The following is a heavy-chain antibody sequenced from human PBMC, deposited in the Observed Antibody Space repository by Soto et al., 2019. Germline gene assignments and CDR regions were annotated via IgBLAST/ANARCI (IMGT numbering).Heavy chain of an antibody. V-gene: IGHV3-74*01. J-gene: IGHJ4*02. CDR1: EFAFSRYW. Sequence: GGSLRLSCVASEFAFSRYWMHWVRQPPGKGLEWVSRINTDGSSTDYADYVEGRFTISRDNAKNTLYLQMNSLRAEDTAIYYCASRGSEYTYGYLFWGQGTLVTVSS. CDR3: ASRGSEYTYGYLF. CDR2: INTDGSST. D-gene: IGHD5-18*01.